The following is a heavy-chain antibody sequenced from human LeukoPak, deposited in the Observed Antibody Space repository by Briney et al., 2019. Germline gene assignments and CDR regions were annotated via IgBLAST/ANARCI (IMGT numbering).Heavy chain of an antibody. D-gene: IGHD6-13*01. CDR1: GYRFTSYW. J-gene: IGHJ4*02. CDR2: IYPGDSHT. CDR3: ARLGGSSWQPARY. V-gene: IGHV5-51*01. Sequence: GGALQISLWGAGYRFTSYWIGWGRRRPGKGLGWMGIIYPGDSHTRYSPAFQGQVTISGEKSISTAYLQWSSLKASDTAMYYCARLGGSSWQPARYWGQGTLVTVPS.